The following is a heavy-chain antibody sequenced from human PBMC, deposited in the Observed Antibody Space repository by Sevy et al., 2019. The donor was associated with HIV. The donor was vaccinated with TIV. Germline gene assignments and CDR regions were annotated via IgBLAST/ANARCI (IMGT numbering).Heavy chain of an antibody. CDR1: GFTFRNYV. D-gene: IGHD3-10*01. CDR3: AKRVAGALAALDI. J-gene: IGHJ3*02. Sequence: GGSLRLSCAASGFTFRNYVMNWVRQPPGKGLEWVSVISDGGGTTYYADSVKGRFTISRDDSKSTLYLQMNSLRVEDTNAYFCAKRVAGALAALDIWGQGTMVTVSS. CDR2: ISDGGGTT. V-gene: IGHV3-23*01.